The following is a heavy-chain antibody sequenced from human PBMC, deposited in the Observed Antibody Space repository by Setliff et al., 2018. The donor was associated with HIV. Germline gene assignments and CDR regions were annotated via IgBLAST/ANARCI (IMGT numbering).Heavy chain of an antibody. J-gene: IGHJ5*02. CDR2: ISANNGNT. Sequence: GASVKVSCKASGYTFINYGISWVRQAPGQGLEWMGWISANNGNTNYAQKFQGRLTMARDTSIRTAYMELSRLTSDDTAVYFCARDKYYDSSANYFDRWGQGTLVTVSS. V-gene: IGHV1-18*01. D-gene: IGHD3-22*01. CDR1: GYTFINYG. CDR3: ARDKYYDSSANYFDR.